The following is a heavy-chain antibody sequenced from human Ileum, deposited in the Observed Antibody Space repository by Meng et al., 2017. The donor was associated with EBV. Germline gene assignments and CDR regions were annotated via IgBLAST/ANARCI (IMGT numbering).Heavy chain of an antibody. D-gene: IGHD1-26*01. CDR2: FYEGTT. J-gene: IGHJ4*02. Sequence: QLQLQEAGPGLLKPSGTLSLTCDVSGVSISGNYWSWIRQSPVKGLEWIGFFYEGTTNYNPSLKSRVTIAAGPANNQISLRLSSVTSADTAVYYCAKGGQWDPLDSWGRGILVTVSS. V-gene: IGHV4-59*01. CDR1: GVSISGNY. CDR3: AKGGQWDPLDS.